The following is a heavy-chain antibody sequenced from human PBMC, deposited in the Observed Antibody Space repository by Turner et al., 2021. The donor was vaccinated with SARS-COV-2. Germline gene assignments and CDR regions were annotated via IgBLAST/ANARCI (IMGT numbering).Heavy chain of an antibody. D-gene: IGHD6-19*01. J-gene: IGHJ4*02. Sequence: QVQLVDSGGGLVKPGRSLRLSCAASGLAFSNHAMHWVRQAPGKGLEWVAHISHDASWINYADSVKGRFTISRDNPKNTLYLEMNSLRPEDTAVYHCVREGQRLVFDYWGQGTLVTVSS. V-gene: IGHV3-30*04. CDR3: VREGQRLVFDY. CDR2: ISHDASWI. CDR1: GLAFSNHA.